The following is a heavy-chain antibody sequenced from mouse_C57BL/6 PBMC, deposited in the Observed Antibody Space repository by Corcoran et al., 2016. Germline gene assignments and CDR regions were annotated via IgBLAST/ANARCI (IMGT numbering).Heavy chain of an antibody. D-gene: IGHD2-5*01. CDR2: INTYSGVP. V-gene: IGHV9-3*01. CDR1: GYTFTTYG. CDR3: ARDSNWYFDG. Sequence: QIQLVQSGPELKKPGETVKISCKASGYTFTTYGMSWVKQAPGKGLKWMGWINTYSGVPTYADDFKGRFALSLETSASTAYLEINNLKSEDTATYFCARDSNWYFDGWGIGTTVTVSA. J-gene: IGHJ1*03.